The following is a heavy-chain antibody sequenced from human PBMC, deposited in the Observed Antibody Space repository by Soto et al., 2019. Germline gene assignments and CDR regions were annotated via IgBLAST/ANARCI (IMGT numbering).Heavy chain of an antibody. J-gene: IGHJ4*02. CDR3: ARMNYYDTSGYPFDY. Sequence: ASGTPSPTCTVSGGSISRYYWGWIREPPEKGLEWIGYIYFRGTTNYNPSLKSRVTMSADTSKNQFSLKLNSVTAADTAVYYCARMNYYDTSGYPFDYWGQGMMVTVSS. D-gene: IGHD3-22*01. CDR1: GGSISRYY. V-gene: IGHV4-59*01. CDR2: IYFRGTT.